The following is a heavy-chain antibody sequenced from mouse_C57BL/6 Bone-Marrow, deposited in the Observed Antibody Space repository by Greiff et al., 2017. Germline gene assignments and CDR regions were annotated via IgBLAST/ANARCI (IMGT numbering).Heavy chain of an antibody. V-gene: IGHV6-3*01. CDR1: GFTFSNYW. CDR3: TGGTTARFAY. J-gene: IGHJ3*01. D-gene: IGHD1-2*01. CDR2: IRLKSDNYAT. Sequence: EVKVEESGGGLVQPGGSMKLSCVASGFTFSNYWMNWVRQSPEKGLEWVAQIRLKSDNYATHYAESVKGRFTISRDDSKSSVYLQMNNLRAEDTGIYYCTGGTTARFAYWGQGTLVTVSA.